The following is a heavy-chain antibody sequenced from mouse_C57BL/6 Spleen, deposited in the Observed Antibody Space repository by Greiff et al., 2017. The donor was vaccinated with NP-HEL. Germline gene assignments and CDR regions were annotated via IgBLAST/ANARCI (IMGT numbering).Heavy chain of an antibody. CDR2: INPSTGGT. CDR1: GYSFTGYY. J-gene: IGHJ3*01. D-gene: IGHD2-12*01. Sequence: VHVKQSGPELVKPGASVKISCKASGYSFTGYYMNWVKQSPEKSLEWIGEINPSTGGTTYNQKFKAKATLTVDKSSSTAYMQLKSLTSEDSAVYYCARLGGDDAFWFAYWGQGTLVTVSA. V-gene: IGHV1-42*01. CDR3: ARLGGDDAFWFAY.